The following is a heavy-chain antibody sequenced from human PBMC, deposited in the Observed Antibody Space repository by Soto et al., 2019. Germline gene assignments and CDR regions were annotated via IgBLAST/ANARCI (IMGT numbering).Heavy chain of an antibody. CDR2: IFPSYSDT. J-gene: IGHJ5*02. CDR1: GYRFTSYW. Sequence: GESLKISCRTSGYRFTSYWIAWVRQMRGKGLEWMGIIFPSYSDTRYSPSFQGQVTISADRSTSTVFLHWARLKASDTAVYLCARKDKSGYFNWFDPWGQRTLVAVSS. CDR3: ARKDKSGYFNWFDP. D-gene: IGHD3-22*01. V-gene: IGHV5-51*01.